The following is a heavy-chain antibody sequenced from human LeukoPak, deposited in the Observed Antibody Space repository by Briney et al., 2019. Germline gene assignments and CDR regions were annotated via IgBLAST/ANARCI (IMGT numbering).Heavy chain of an antibody. V-gene: IGHV4-34*01. CDR3: ARHTIVVVPAAIGARWLDP. CDR1: GGSFSGYY. Sequence: SETLSLTCAVYGGSFSGYYWSWIRQPPGKGLEWIGEINHSGSTNYNPSLKSRVTISVDTSKNQFSLKLSSVTAADTAVYYCARHTIVVVPAAIGARWLDPWGQGTLVTVSS. D-gene: IGHD2-2*02. J-gene: IGHJ5*02. CDR2: INHSGST.